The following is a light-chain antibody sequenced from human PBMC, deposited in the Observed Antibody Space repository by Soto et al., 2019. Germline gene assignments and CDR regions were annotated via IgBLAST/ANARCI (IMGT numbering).Light chain of an antibody. V-gene: IGLV1-44*01. CDR2: FNI. CDR3: AAWDDSLNGYV. Sequence: QSVLSQPPSASGTPGQRVTISCSGSSSNIGSNTVSWYQQFPGTAPKLLIYFNIQRPSGVPDRFSGSKSGTSASLAISGHQSEDEADYYCAAWDDSLNGYVFGTGTKVTVL. CDR1: SSNIGSNT. J-gene: IGLJ1*01.